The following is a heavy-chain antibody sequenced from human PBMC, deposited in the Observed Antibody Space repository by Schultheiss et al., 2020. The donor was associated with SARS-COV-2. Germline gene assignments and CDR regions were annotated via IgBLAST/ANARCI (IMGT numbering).Heavy chain of an antibody. CDR3: VKDKVGATGY. Sequence: GGSLRLSCAASGFTFSSYWMHWVRQAPGKGLVWVAVISYDGSDRYYADSVKGRFTISRDNSKNTLYLQMNSLRAEDTAVYYCVKDKVGATGYWGQGALVTVSS. D-gene: IGHD1-26*01. CDR1: GFTFSSYW. CDR2: ISYDGSDR. J-gene: IGHJ4*02. V-gene: IGHV3-30*18.